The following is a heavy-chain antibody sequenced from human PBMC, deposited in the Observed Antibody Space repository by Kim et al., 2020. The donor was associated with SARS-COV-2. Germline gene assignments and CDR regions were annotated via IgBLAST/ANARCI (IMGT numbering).Heavy chain of an antibody. J-gene: IGHJ3*02. CDR2: IYHSGST. CDR1: GGSISSSNW. D-gene: IGHD3-10*01. V-gene: IGHV4-4*02. CDR3: ARTAYYGSGVLGGSPDAFDI. Sequence: SETLSLTCAVSGGSISSSNWWSWVRQPPGKGLEWIGEIYHSGSTNYNPSLKSRVTISVDKSKNQFSLKLSSVTAADTAVYYCARTAYYGSGVLGGSPDAFDIWGQGTMVTVSS.